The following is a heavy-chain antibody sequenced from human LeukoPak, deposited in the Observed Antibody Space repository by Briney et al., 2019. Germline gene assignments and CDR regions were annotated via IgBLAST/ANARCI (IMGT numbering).Heavy chain of an antibody. CDR2: IYTSGST. V-gene: IGHV4-4*07. Sequence: SETLSLTCTVSGGSISSYYWSWIRPPAGKGLEWIGRIYTSGSTNYNPSLKSRVTMSVDTSKNQFSLKLSSVTAADTAVYYCARSVAYYDFWSGYYPDYYYYYMDVWGKGTTVTVSS. D-gene: IGHD3-3*01. J-gene: IGHJ6*03. CDR3: ARSVAYYDFWSGYYPDYYYYYMDV. CDR1: GGSISSYY.